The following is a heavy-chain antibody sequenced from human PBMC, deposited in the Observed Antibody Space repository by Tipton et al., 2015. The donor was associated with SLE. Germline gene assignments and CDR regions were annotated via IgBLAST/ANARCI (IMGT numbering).Heavy chain of an antibody. D-gene: IGHD3-22*01. CDR2: IYYSGST. V-gene: IGHV4-59*01. CDR1: GGSISSYY. Sequence: TLSLTCTVSGGSISSYYWSWIRQPPGKGLEWIGYIYYSGSTYYNPSLKSRVTISVDTSKNQFSLKLSSVTAADTAVYYCARRNYYDSSGYFDAFDIWGQGTMVTVSS. CDR3: ARRNYYDSSGYFDAFDI. J-gene: IGHJ3*02.